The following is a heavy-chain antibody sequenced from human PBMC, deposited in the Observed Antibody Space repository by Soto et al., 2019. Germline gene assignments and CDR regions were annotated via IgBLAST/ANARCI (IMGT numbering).Heavy chain of an antibody. D-gene: IGHD2-15*01. CDR3: ARSGYCSGYSCYSEDYYYYMNV. CDR2: IYYGGNT. CDR1: GGSISTYY. V-gene: IGHV4-59*01. Sequence: SETLSLTCTVSGGSISTYYWSWIRQPPGKGLEWIGYIYYGGNTRYNPSLKSRVTISVDTSTNQFSLKLSAVSAADTAVYYCARSGYCSGYSCYSEDYYYYMNVWGKGTTVTVSS. J-gene: IGHJ6*03.